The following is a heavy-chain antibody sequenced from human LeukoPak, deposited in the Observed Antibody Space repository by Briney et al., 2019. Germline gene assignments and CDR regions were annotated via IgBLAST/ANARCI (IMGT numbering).Heavy chain of an antibody. CDR1: GGTFSSYA. J-gene: IGHJ6*03. D-gene: IGHD6-13*01. CDR2: IIPIFGTA. V-gene: IGHV1-69*05. Sequence: SVKVSCKASGGTFSSYAISWVRQAPGQGLEWMGGIIPIFGTANYAQKFQGRVTITTDESTSTAYMELSSLRSEDTAVYYCARVASIAAAGYYYMDVWGKGTTVTVSS. CDR3: ARVASIAAAGYYYMDV.